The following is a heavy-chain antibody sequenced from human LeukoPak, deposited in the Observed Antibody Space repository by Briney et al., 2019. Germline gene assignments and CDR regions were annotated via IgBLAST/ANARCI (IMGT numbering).Heavy chain of an antibody. CDR1: GFTFSSYG. D-gene: IGHD1-1*01. CDR2: IRYDGSNK. CDR3: AKGLEKESRLDY. Sequence: GGSLRLSCAASGFTFSSYGMHWVRQAPGKGLEWVAFIRYDGSNKYYADSVKGRFTISRDNSKNTVSLQMNSLRGEDTAIYYCAKGLEKESRLDYWGQGTLVTVSS. J-gene: IGHJ4*02. V-gene: IGHV3-30*02.